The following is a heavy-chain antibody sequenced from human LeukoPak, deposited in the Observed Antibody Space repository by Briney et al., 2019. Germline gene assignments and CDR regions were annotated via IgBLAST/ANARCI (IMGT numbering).Heavy chain of an antibody. V-gene: IGHV4-34*01. CDR3: VRSPLLTYSSGYCDY. CDR2: INHSGST. J-gene: IGHJ4*02. D-gene: IGHD3-22*01. Sequence: SETLSLTCAVYGGSFSGYYWSWIRQPPGKGLEWIGEINHSGSTNYNPSLKSRVTISVDTSKNQFSLKLSSVTAADTAVYYCVRSPLLTYSSGYCDYWGQGTLVTVSS. CDR1: GGSFSGYY.